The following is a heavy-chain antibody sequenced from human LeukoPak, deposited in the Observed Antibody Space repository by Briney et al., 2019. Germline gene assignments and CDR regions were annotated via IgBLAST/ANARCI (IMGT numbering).Heavy chain of an antibody. CDR2: INPSGGST. D-gene: IGHD6-6*01. J-gene: IGHJ4*02. CDR1: GYTFTSYG. CDR3: ARDRYSSSYENYYFEY. Sequence: GASVEVSCKASGYTFTSYGITWVRQAPGQGLEWMGIINPSGGSTSYAQKFEGRVTMTRDTSTSTVYMELSSLRSEDTAVYYCARDRYSSSYENYYFEYWGQGTLVTVSS. V-gene: IGHV1-46*01.